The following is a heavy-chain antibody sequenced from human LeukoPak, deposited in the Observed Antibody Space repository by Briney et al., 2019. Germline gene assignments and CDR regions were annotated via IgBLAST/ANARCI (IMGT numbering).Heavy chain of an antibody. CDR2: VNSDGSTT. Sequence: PGGSLRLSCAASGFTLSSYWMHWVRQAPGKGLVWVSRVNSDGSTTNYADSVKGRFTISRDNAKNTLYLQMNSLRAEDTAVYYCAKESVAGLDDYYDMDVWGQGTTVTVSS. D-gene: IGHD6-19*01. CDR3: AKESVAGLDDYYDMDV. V-gene: IGHV3-74*01. J-gene: IGHJ6*02. CDR1: GFTLSSYW.